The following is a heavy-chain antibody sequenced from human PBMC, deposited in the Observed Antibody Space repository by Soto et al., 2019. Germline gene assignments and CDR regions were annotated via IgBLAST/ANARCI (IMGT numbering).Heavy chain of an antibody. D-gene: IGHD3-22*01. CDR1: GYTFTSYG. CDR2: ISAYNGNT. Sequence: GASVKVSCKASGYTFTSYGISWVRQAPGQGLEWMGWISAYNGNTNYAQKLQGRVTMTTDTSTSTAYMELRSLRSDDTAVYYCAREVYYDSSGYSRSDAFDIWGQGTMVTVSS. CDR3: AREVYYDSSGYSRSDAFDI. J-gene: IGHJ3*02. V-gene: IGHV1-18*01.